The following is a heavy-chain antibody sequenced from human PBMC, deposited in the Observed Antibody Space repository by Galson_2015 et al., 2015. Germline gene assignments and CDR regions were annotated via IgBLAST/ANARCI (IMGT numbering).Heavy chain of an antibody. CDR2: IWYDGTYT. Sequence: SLRLSCATSGFTFSSYGMHWVRQAPGKGLEWVALIWYDGTYTYYADTVKGRFTISRDNSKNTLYLQVDSLRAEDTAVYYCTRLEWDGGSYLPKDWGRGTLVTVSS. J-gene: IGHJ4*02. V-gene: IGHV3-33*01. CDR3: TRLEWDGGSYLPKD. D-gene: IGHD1-26*01. CDR1: GFTFSSYG.